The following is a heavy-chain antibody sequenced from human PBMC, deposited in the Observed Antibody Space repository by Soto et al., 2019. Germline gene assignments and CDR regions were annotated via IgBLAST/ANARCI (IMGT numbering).Heavy chain of an antibody. V-gene: IGHV3-33*01. J-gene: IGHJ4*02. D-gene: IGHD5-12*01. CDR1: GFTFSSYG. CDR2: IWYDGSNK. CDR3: ARDPSGYGPLDY. Sequence: GGSLSLSCAASGFTFSSYGMHWVSQAQGKGLEWVAVIWYDGSNKYYADSVKGRFTISRDNSKNTLYLQMNSLRAEVMAVYYCARDPSGYGPLDYWGQGTLVTVSS.